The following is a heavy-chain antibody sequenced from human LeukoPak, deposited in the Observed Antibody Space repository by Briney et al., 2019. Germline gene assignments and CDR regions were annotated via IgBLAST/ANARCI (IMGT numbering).Heavy chain of an antibody. J-gene: IGHJ5*02. CDR3: ARALGGDGYNEYNWFDP. CDR2: IIPIFGTA. CDR1: EGTFSSYA. D-gene: IGHD5-24*01. Sequence: GASVKVSCKASEGTFSSYAISWVRQAPGQGLEWMGGIIPIFGTANYAQKFQGRATITTDESTSTAYMELSSLRSEDTAVYYCARALGGDGYNEYNWFDPWGQGTLVTVSS. V-gene: IGHV1-69*05.